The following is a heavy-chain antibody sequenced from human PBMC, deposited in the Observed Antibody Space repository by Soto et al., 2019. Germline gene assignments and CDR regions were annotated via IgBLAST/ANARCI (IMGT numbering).Heavy chain of an antibody. CDR2: ISSDERNK. CDR1: GFTFSSHG. Sequence: GGSMRLSCAASGFTFSSHGMHWVRQAPGKGLEWVAVISSDERNKYYGDSVKGRFTISRDNSKNTLYLHMNSLRIEDTAVYYCAKDQNVLRFLEWLTALDYWGQGTLVTVSS. D-gene: IGHD3-3*01. V-gene: IGHV3-30*18. CDR3: AKDQNVLRFLEWLTALDY. J-gene: IGHJ4*02.